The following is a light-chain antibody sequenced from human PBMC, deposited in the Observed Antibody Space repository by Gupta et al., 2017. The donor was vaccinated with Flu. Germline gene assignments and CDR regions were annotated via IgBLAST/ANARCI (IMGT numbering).Light chain of an antibody. CDR3: QSFDSSLNIYV. CDR1: SSNIGAGYE. V-gene: IGLV1-40*01. CDR2: ANF. Sequence: QSVLSQPPSVSGAPGQRVTISCTASSSNIGAGYEVHWYQQLPGTAPKLLIYANFDRPSGVPDRFSCSKSGISASLAITVLQAEDEADYYCQSFDSSLNIYVFGTGTNVTVL. J-gene: IGLJ1*01.